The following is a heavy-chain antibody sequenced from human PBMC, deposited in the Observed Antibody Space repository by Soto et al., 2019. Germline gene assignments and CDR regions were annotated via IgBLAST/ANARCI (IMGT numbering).Heavy chain of an antibody. D-gene: IGHD3-16*02. V-gene: IGHV3-23*01. CDR3: AKDSFGVISPPYFDY. J-gene: IGHJ4*02. CDR2: ISGSGGST. Sequence: GGSLRLSCTASGFSLSDYAMSWVRQAPGKGLEWVSAISGSGGSTYYADSVKGRFTISRDNSKNTLYLQMNSLRAEDTAVYYCAKDSFGVISPPYFDYWGQGTLVTVSS. CDR1: GFSLSDYA.